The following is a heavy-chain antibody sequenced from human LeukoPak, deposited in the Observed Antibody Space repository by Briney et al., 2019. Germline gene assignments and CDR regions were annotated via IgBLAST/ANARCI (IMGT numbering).Heavy chain of an antibody. CDR2: MNPNSGNT. V-gene: IGHV1-8*01. CDR1: GYTFTSYD. D-gene: IGHD4-23*01. CDR3: ARDRRWSNHWFGP. J-gene: IGHJ5*02. Sequence: ASVTVSCKASGYTFTSYDSNWVRQAPGQGLEWMGWMNPNSGNTGYAQKFQGRVTLTRNTSISTAYMELSSLRSEDTAVYYCARDRRWSNHWFGPWGQGTLVTVSS.